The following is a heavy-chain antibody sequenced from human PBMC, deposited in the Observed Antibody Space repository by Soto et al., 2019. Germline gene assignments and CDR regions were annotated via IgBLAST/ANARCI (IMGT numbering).Heavy chain of an antibody. D-gene: IGHD3-3*01. CDR2: INHSGST. CDR3: ARGVLRFFVPYYYYMDV. V-gene: IGHV4-34*01. CDR1: GGSFSGYY. J-gene: IGHJ6*03. Sequence: QVQLQQWGAGLLKPSETLSLTCAVYGGSFSGYYWSWIRQPPGKGLEWIGEINHSGSTNYNPSLKRRVTISVDKCKNQFSLKLISVTAADTAVYYCARGVLRFFVPYYYYMDVWGKGTTVTVSS.